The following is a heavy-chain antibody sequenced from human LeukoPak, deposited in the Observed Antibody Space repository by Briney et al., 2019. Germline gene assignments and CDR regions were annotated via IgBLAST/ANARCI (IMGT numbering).Heavy chain of an antibody. V-gene: IGHV3-21*01. CDR1: GFTFSSYS. CDR3: ASPWGRGRDGYNSAGS. Sequence: GGSLRLSCAASGFTFSSYSMNWVRQAPGKGLEWVSSISSSSSYIYYADSVKGRFTISRDNAKNSLYLQMNSLRAEDTAVYYCASPWGRGRDGYNSAGSWGQGTLVTVSS. CDR2: ISSSSSYI. J-gene: IGHJ4*02. D-gene: IGHD5-24*01.